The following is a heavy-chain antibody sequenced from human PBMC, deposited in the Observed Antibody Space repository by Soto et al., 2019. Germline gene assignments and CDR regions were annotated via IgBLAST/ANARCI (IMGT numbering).Heavy chain of an antibody. CDR3: ARHRDYGDYDFPDWFDP. Sequence: SETLSLTCTVSGGSISSSSYYWGLIRQPPGKGLEWIGSIYYSGSTYYNPSLKSRVTISVDTSKNQFSLKLSSVTAADTAVYYCARHRDYGDYDFPDWFDPWGQGTLVTVSS. CDR1: GGSISSSSYY. J-gene: IGHJ5*02. CDR2: IYYSGST. V-gene: IGHV4-39*01. D-gene: IGHD4-17*01.